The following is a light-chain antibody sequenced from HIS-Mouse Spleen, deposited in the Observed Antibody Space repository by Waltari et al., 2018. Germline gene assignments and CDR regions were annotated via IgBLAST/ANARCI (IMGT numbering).Light chain of an antibody. CDR2: DVS. CDR1: SSYVGGYNY. CDR3: SSYTSSSTLV. J-gene: IGLJ1*01. Sequence: QSALTQPAPVSGSPGQSSTISCTGTSSYVGGYNYVSWYHQHPGKAPKLMIYDVSNRPSGISNRFSGSKSGNTASLTISGLQAEDEADYYCSSYTSSSTLVFGTGTKVTVL. V-gene: IGLV2-14*03.